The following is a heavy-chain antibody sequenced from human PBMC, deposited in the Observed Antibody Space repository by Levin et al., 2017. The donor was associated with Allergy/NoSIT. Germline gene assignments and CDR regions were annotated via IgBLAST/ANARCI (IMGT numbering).Heavy chain of an antibody. J-gene: IGHJ4*02. D-gene: IGHD3-22*01. CDR3: ARALPGGRYYDSRGHWDY. CDR2: ISAYNGNT. V-gene: IGHV1-18*01. Sequence: ASVKVSCKASGYTFTSYGISWVRQAPGQGLEWMGWISAYNGNTNYAQKLQGRVTMTTDTSTSTAYMELRSLRSDDTAVYYCARALPGGRYYDSRGHWDYWGQGTLVTVSS. CDR1: GYTFTSYG.